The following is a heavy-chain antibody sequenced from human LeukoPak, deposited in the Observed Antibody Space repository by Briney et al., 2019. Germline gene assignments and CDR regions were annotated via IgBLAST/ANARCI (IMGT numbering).Heavy chain of an antibody. V-gene: IGHV4-59*01. J-gene: IGHJ4*02. CDR2: IYYSGST. D-gene: IGHD2-2*01. CDR3: ARWTYCSSTTCSPYYFDY. Sequence: SETLSLTCTVSGGSISTYYWSWIRQPPGKGLEWIASIYYSGSTNYNPSLKSRVTISVDTSKNQFSLKLSSVTAADTAVYYCARWTYCSSTTCSPYYFDYWGQGTLVTVSS. CDR1: GGSISTYY.